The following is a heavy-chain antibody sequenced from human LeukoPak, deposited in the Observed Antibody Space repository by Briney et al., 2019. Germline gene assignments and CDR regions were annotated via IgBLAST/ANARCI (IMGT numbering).Heavy chain of an antibody. CDR2: ISGSGGST. D-gene: IGHD3-9*01. J-gene: IGHJ4*02. CDR3: AKAAISVSNYDILTGYYADY. Sequence: GGSLRLSCSASGFTFSSYGMSWVRQAPGKGLEWVSAISGSGGSTYYADSVKGRFTISRDNSKNTLYLQMNGLRAEDTAVYYCAKAAISVSNYDILTGYYADYWGQGTLVTVSS. CDR1: GFTFSSYG. V-gene: IGHV3-23*01.